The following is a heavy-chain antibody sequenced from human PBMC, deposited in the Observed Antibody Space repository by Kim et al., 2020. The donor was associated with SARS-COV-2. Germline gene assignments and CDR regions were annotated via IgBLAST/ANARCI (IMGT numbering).Heavy chain of an antibody. D-gene: IGHD6-13*01. CDR1: GYSFTSYW. V-gene: IGHV5-10-1*01. CDR2: IAPSDSNT. J-gene: IGHJ4*02. Sequence: GESLKISCRGSGYSFTSYWISWVRQMPGKGLEWMGRIAPSDSNTNYSPRQGHVTISADKSISTAYLQWSSLKASDTAIYYCARQDSGSWYQDHWGQGTQV. CDR3: ARQDSGSWYQDH.